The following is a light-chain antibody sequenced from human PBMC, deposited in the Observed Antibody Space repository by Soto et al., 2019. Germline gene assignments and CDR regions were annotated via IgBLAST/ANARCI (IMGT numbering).Light chain of an antibody. J-gene: IGKJ4*01. CDR3: QEYGSSPT. CDR1: QSVSSNY. CDR2: GAS. Sequence: EIVLTQTPGTLSLSPGERATLSCRASQSVSSNYLAWCQQKPGQAPRLLIYGASSRATGIPDRFSGSGSGTDFTLTISRLEPEDFAVYYCQEYGSSPTFGGGTKVDIK. V-gene: IGKV3-20*01.